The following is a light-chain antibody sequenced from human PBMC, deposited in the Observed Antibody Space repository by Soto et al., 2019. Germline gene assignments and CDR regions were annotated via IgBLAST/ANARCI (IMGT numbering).Light chain of an antibody. J-gene: IGKJ1*01. CDR1: QSVSSNY. CDR3: QHYDSPPPT. Sequence: EIVLTQSPGTLSLSPGERATLSCRASQSVSSNYLAWYQQKPGQAPRLLIYGASNRATGIPARFSGSGSGTDFTLTISRLEPEDFAVFFCQHYDSPPPTFGQGTKVEIK. CDR2: GAS. V-gene: IGKV3-20*01.